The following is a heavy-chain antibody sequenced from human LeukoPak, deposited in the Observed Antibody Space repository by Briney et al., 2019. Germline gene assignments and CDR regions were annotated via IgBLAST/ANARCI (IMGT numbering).Heavy chain of an antibody. CDR2: ISWNRGSI. CDR3: ARDMGWSGYSRKHRAYYYYGMDV. CDR1: GFTFDDYA. D-gene: IGHD3-3*01. Sequence: PGGSLRLSCAASGFTFDDYAMHWVRQAPGKGLEWVSGISWNRGSIGYADSVKGRFTISRDNAKNSLYLQMNSLRAEDTALYYCARDMGWSGYSRKHRAYYYYGMDVWGQGTTVTVSS. V-gene: IGHV3-9*01. J-gene: IGHJ6*02.